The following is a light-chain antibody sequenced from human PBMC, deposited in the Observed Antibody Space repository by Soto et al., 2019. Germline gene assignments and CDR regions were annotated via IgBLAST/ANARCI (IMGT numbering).Light chain of an antibody. V-gene: IGLV1-44*01. J-gene: IGLJ1*01. CDR2: DNN. CDR3: ASWDDSLNGLL. CDR1: SSNIGINA. Sequence: QSALAQSPSASGTPGQRVTISCSGGSSNIGINAVNWYQQLPGTAPKLLMYDNNQRPSGVPDRVSGSKSGTSASLAISGLQSDDEADYYCASWDDSLNGLLFGTGTKVTVL.